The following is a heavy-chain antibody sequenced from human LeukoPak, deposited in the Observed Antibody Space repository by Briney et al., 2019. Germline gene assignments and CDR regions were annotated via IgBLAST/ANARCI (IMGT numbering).Heavy chain of an antibody. J-gene: IGHJ5*02. CDR2: ISSSSSTI. CDR1: GFTFSSHS. Sequence: GGSLRLSCAASGFTFSSHSMNWVRQAPGKGLEWVSYISSSSSTIYYADSVKGRFTISRDNAKNSLYLQMNSLRAEDTAVYYCAKADRGWPPTFDPWGQGTLVTVSS. CDR3: AKADRGWPPTFDP. D-gene: IGHD6-19*01. V-gene: IGHV3-48*01.